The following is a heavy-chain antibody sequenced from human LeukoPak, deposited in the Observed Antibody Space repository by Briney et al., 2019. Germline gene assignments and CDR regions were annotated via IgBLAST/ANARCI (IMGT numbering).Heavy chain of an antibody. CDR2: ISWNSGSI. CDR1: GFTFDDYA. J-gene: IGHJ6*02. V-gene: IGHV3-9*01. D-gene: IGHD6-19*01. Sequence: GGSLRLSCAASGFTFDDYAMHWVRQAPGKGLEWVSGISWNSGSIGYTDSVKGRFTISGDNAKNSLYLQMNSLRAEDTALYYCAKDPIASSGWRDYYYYYGMDVWGQGTTVTVSS. CDR3: AKDPIASSGWRDYYYYYGMDV.